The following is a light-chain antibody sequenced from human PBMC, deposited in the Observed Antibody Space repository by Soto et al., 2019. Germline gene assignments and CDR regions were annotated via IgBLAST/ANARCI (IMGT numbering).Light chain of an antibody. J-gene: IGLJ2*01. CDR2: DVS. CDR1: SGDIGAYNY. CDR3: SSYTNTNTLL. V-gene: IGLV2-14*01. Sequence: QSALTQPASVSGSPGQSITISCTGTSGDIGAYNYVTWYQQHPGKAPKLMIYDVSVRPSGVSSRFSGSKSGTTASLSISGLQPEDEADYYCSSYTNTNTLLFGGGTQLTVL.